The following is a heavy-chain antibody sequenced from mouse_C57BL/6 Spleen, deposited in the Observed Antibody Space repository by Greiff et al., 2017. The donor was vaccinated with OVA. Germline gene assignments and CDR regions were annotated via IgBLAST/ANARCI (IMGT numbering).Heavy chain of an antibody. Sequence: DVKLVESGPGLVKPSQSLSLTCSVTGYSITSGYYWNWIRQFPGNKLEWMGYISYDGSNNYNPSLKNRISITRDTSKNQFFLKLNSVTTEDTATYYCWYFDVWGTGTTVTVSS. CDR3: WYFDV. V-gene: IGHV3-6*01. J-gene: IGHJ1*03. CDR2: ISYDGSN. CDR1: GYSITSGYY.